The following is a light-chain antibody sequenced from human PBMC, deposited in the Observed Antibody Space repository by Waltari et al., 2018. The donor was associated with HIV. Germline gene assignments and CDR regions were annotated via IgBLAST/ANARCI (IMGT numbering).Light chain of an antibody. J-gene: IGKJ2*01. CDR1: QSVLYRSNNKNH. CDR3: QQYYSSPYT. CDR2: WAS. V-gene: IGKV4-1*01. Sequence: DIVMTQSPDSLAVSLGERATINCKSSQSVLYRSNNKNHLAWYQQKPGQPPKLLIYWASTRESGVPDRFSGSGSGTDFTLTISSLKAEDVAVYYCQQYYSSPYTFGQGAKLDIK.